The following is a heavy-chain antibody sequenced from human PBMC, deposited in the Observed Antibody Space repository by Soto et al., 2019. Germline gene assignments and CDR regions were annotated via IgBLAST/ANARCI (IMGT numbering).Heavy chain of an antibody. Sequence: QVQLVESGGGLVKPGGSLRLSCAAAGFRFNDYYMTWIRQAPGKGLEWVSYISSGSSTIYYAHSVKGRFTISRDNSKHTLYLQMNSLRAEDTAVYYCAKDLLLYDYVWASYGYEAFDMWGQGTMVTVSS. CDR3: AKDLLLYDYVWASYGYEAFDM. D-gene: IGHD3-16*01. V-gene: IGHV3-11*01. CDR2: ISSGSSTI. J-gene: IGHJ3*02. CDR1: GFRFNDYY.